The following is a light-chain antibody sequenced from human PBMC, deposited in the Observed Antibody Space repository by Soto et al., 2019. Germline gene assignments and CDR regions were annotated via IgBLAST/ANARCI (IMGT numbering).Light chain of an antibody. CDR3: QQYGSSGT. V-gene: IGKV3-20*01. Sequence: EIVLTQSPGTLSLSPVERATLSCMASQSVSSSYLVWYQQKPGQAPRLLIYGASNRATGIPDRFSGSGSGTDFTLTISRLEPEDFAVYYCQQYGSSGTFGQGTKVDIK. J-gene: IGKJ1*01. CDR1: QSVSSSY. CDR2: GAS.